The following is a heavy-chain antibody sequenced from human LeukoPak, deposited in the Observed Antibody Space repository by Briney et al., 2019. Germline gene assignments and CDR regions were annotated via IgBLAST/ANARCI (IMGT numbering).Heavy chain of an antibody. J-gene: IGHJ3*01. D-gene: IGHD3-3*01. V-gene: IGHV3-23*01. CDR3: ARRLSLRFDAFAV. CDR1: GFTFSSHS. CDR2: MSDIGPNT. Sequence: GGSLRLSCAASGFTFSSHSMNWVRQAPGKGLEWVSSMSDIGPNTYYADSVKGRFTISRDTSKNTLLLQMNSLRGDDTALYFCARRLSLRFDAFAVWGPGTVVTVSS.